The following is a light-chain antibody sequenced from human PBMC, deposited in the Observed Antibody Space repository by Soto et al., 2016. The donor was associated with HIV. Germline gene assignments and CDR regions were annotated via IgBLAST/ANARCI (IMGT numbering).Light chain of an antibody. CDR2: KAS. V-gene: IGKV1-5*03. J-gene: IGKJ2*01. CDR3: QQYNSHYT. CDR1: QSINSW. Sequence: DIQMTQSPSTLSASVGDRVTITCRASQSINSWLAWYQQKAGKAPKLLIYKASSLESGVPSRFSGSGSGTEFTLTISSLQPDGFATYYCQQYNSHYTFGQGTKLEIK.